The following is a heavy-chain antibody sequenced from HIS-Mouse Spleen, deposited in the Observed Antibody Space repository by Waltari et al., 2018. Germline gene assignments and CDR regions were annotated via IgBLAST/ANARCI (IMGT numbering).Heavy chain of an antibody. D-gene: IGHD6-13*01. Sequence: QLQLQESVPGLVKPSETLSLTCTVSGGSILSSSYYGGWIRQPPGKGLEWIGSIYYSGSTYYNPSLKSRVTISVDTSKNQFSLKLSSVTAADTAVYYCAREIPYSSSWYDWYFDLWGRGTLVTVSS. V-gene: IGHV4-39*07. CDR1: GGSILSSSYY. CDR2: IYYSGST. CDR3: AREIPYSSSWYDWYFDL. J-gene: IGHJ2*01.